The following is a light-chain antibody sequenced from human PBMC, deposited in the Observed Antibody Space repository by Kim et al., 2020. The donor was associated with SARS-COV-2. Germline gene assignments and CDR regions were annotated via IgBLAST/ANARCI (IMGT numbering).Light chain of an antibody. CDR2: TAF. J-gene: IGKJ4*01. CDR3: LQHFNYPRVT. CDR1: QGINAY. Sequence: SVRHRVTMARRERQGINAYLGWHQQKPGRAPTRLIYTAFRLEGGVSSRFSGSGSGTEFTLTISNLQPEDIATYYCLQHFNYPRVTFGGGTKVDIK. V-gene: IGKV1-17*02.